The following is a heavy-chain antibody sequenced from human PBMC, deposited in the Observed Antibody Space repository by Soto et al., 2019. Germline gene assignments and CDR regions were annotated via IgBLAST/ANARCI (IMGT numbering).Heavy chain of an antibody. Sequence: QLQLQESGSGLVKPSQTLSLNCAVSGVSISDGGYSWSWIRQPPGKGLEWIGYTHVSGDTYYNPDLTGRVTLSVDRSRNQFSLNLRSRTAADTAVYYCARSPFYGSKSHVDYGGQGTLVSVTS. CDR3: ARSPFYGSKSHVDY. D-gene: IGHD3-10*01. CDR1: GVSISDGGYS. V-gene: IGHV4-30-2*01. J-gene: IGHJ4*02. CDR2: THVSGDT.